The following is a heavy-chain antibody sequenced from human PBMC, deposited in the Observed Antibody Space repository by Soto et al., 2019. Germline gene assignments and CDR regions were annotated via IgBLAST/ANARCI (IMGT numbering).Heavy chain of an antibody. Sequence: QVKLVQSGAEVKKPGASVKVSCKASGYTFSSYGISWVREAPGQGLEWMGWISANNGNTNYAQKVQGRVPMTTATSTSTAYMELRSLRSDDTAMYYCARGGPGAPFDYWGQGTPVTVSS. J-gene: IGHJ4*02. CDR3: ARGGPGAPFDY. CDR2: ISANNGNT. CDR1: GYTFSSYG. V-gene: IGHV1-18*01. D-gene: IGHD1-26*01.